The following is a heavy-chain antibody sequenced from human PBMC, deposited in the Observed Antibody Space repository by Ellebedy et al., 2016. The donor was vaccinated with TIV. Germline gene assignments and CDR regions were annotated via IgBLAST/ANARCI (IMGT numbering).Heavy chain of an antibody. CDR2: ISYDGSNK. Sequence: GESLKISCAASGFTFSSYGIHWVRQAPGKGLEWVAVISYDGSNKYYADSVKGRFTISRDNSKNTLYLQMNSLRAEDTAVYYCAGYSSGWFYDYYGMDVWGQGTTVTVSS. J-gene: IGHJ6*02. CDR3: AGYSSGWFYDYYGMDV. D-gene: IGHD6-19*01. CDR1: GFTFSSYG. V-gene: IGHV3-30*03.